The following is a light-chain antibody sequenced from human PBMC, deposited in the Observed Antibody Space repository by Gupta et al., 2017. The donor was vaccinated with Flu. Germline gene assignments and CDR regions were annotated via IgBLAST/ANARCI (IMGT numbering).Light chain of an antibody. J-gene: IGLJ1*01. Sequence: QPVLTQSSSASASLGSSVRLTCTLRRGHNTKIIAWHQQQPGKAPRFLMKLESSGTYRRGSGVPDRFSGSSSGADRYLTISNLQSEDEADYYCETWGSATYVFGTGTKVTVL. V-gene: IGLV4-60*03. CDR3: ETWGSATYV. CDR1: RGHNTKI. CDR2: LESSGTY.